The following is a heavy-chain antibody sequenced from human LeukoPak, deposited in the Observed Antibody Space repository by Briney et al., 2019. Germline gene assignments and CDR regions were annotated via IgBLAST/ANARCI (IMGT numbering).Heavy chain of an antibody. V-gene: IGHV3-74*01. CDR1: GFTFSSYW. Sequence: PGGSLRLSCGASGFTFSSYWMFWVRQAPGKGLVWVSRINTDGSSTTHADSVKGRFTISRDNAKNTLDLQMNSLRAEDTAVYYCARAGYDSSGSYIATFDYWGRGTLVTVSA. J-gene: IGHJ4*02. D-gene: IGHD3-22*01. CDR2: INTDGSST. CDR3: ARAGYDSSGSYIATFDY.